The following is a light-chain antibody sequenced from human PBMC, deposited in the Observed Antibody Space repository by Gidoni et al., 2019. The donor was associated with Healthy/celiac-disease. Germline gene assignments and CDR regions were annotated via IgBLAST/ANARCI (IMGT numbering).Light chain of an antibody. CDR1: QSVLYSSNNTNY. Sequence: ETVLAQSPVSLAVSLGERATINCKSSQSVLYSSNNTNYLAWYQQKPGQPPKLLIYWASTRESGVPDRFSGSGSGTDFTLTISSLQAEDVAVYYCQQYYSTPYTFXQXTKLEIK. CDR3: QQYYSTPYT. J-gene: IGKJ2*01. V-gene: IGKV4-1*01. CDR2: WAS.